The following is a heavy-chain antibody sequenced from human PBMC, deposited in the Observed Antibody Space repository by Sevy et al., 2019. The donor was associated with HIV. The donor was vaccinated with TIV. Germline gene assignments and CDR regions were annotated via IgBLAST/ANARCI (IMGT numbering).Heavy chain of an antibody. D-gene: IGHD1-7*01. Sequence: GGSLRLSCEVSGFTFSDFYMSWIRQAPGKGLEWVSDISSGSTYTKSAESVKGRFTISRDNARNSLYLQMNSLRVEDTAVYYCARDRRNYAGQYFDYWGQGTLVTVSS. CDR1: GFTFSDFY. CDR3: ARDRRNYAGQYFDY. J-gene: IGHJ4*01. CDR2: ISSGSTYT. V-gene: IGHV3-11*06.